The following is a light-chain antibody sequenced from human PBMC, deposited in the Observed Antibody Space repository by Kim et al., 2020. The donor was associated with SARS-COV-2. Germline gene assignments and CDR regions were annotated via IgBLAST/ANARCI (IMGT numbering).Light chain of an antibody. CDR1: STIIGSNT. V-gene: IGLV1-44*01. CDR3: ASWDVSRNGWV. J-gene: IGLJ3*02. CDR2: TNN. Sequence: GPGVTLSSSGSSTIIGSNTVNWYQQLAGRAPKLLINTNNQGPSGAPDRFSGSKSGSSASLAISWLQSEDEADYYCASWDVSRNGWVFGGGTQLTVL.